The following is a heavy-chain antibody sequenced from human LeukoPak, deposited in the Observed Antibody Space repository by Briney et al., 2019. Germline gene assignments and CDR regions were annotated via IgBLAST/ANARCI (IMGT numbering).Heavy chain of an antibody. J-gene: IGHJ4*02. CDR1: GGSIRISSYY. D-gene: IGHD6-19*01. CDR3: ARHTAVAGTFDY. V-gene: IGHV4-39*01. Sequence: PSETLSLTCTVSGGSIRISSYYWGWIRQPPGKGLEWIGSIYFTGSTYYNPSLKSRVTISVDTSKNQFSLKLSSVTAADTAVYYCARHTAVAGTFDYWGQGTLVTVSS. CDR2: IYFTGST.